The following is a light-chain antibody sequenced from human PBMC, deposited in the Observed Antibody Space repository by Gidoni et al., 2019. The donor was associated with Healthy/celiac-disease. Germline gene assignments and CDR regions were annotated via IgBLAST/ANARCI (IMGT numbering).Light chain of an antibody. CDR2: WAS. V-gene: IGKV4-1*01. J-gene: IGKJ2*01. CDR1: QSVLYSSNNKNY. Sequence: DIVMTQSPDSLAVSLGERATINCKHSQSVLYSSNNKNYLAWYQQKPGQPPKLLIYWASTRESGVPDRFSGSGSGTDFTLTISSLQAEDVAVYYCQQYYSTPQTFGQGTKLEIK. CDR3: QQYYSTPQT.